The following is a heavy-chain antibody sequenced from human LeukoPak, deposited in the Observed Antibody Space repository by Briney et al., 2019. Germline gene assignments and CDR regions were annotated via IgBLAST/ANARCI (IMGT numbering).Heavy chain of an antibody. CDR2: IYYSGST. D-gene: IGHD3-22*01. V-gene: IGHV4-39*01. CDR1: GGSISSSSYY. J-gene: IGHJ4*02. Sequence: SETLSLTCTVSGGSISSSSYYWGWIRQPPGKGLEWIGSIYYSGSTYYNPSLKSRVTISVDTSKNQYSLKLSSVTAADTAVYYCARREYYYDSSGYGTFDYWGQGTLVTVSS. CDR3: ARREYYYDSSGYGTFDY.